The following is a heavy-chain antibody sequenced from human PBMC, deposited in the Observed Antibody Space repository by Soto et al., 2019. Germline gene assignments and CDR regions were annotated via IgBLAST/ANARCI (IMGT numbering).Heavy chain of an antibody. J-gene: IGHJ4*02. CDR3: ARVLRGYCSSTSCSSGRWGYFDS. D-gene: IGHD2-2*01. V-gene: IGHV1-69*01. CDR1: GGTFSSYA. CDR2: IIPIFGTA. Sequence: QVQLVQSGAEVKKPGSSVKVSCKASGGTFSSYAISWVRQAPGQELEWMGGIIPIFGTANYAQKFQGRVTITADEHTRASYMELSSLRPEDTAVYYCARVLRGYCSSTSCSSGRWGYFDSWGQGTLVTVSS.